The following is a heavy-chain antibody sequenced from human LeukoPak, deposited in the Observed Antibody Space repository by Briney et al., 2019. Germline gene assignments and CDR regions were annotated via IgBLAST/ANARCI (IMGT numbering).Heavy chain of an antibody. CDR2: ISSSGSTI. CDR1: GFTFSSYE. V-gene: IGHV3-48*03. CDR3: ARGGAAAVEFDY. D-gene: IGHD6-25*01. J-gene: IGHJ4*02. Sequence: GGSLRLSCAASGFTFSSYEMNWVRQAPGKGLEWVSYISSSGSTIYYADSVKGRFTISRDNAKNSLYLQMNSLRAEDTAVYYCARGGAAAVEFDYWGQGTLVTVPS.